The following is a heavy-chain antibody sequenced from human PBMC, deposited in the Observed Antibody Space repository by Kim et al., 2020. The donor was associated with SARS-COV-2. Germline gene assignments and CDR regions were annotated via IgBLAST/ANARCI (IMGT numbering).Heavy chain of an antibody. V-gene: IGHV3-74*01. CDR1: GFIFSTYW. CDR3: VRGTIVPAGTDY. CDR2: MGPEGSTI. Sequence: GGSLRLSCTVSGFIFSTYWMHWVRQAPGKGLVWVSRMGPEGSTINYADSVKGRFTISRDNARNTLYLQMTRLRAEDTALYYCVRGTIVPAGTDYWGQGTLVTVSS. D-gene: IGHD2-2*01. J-gene: IGHJ4*02.